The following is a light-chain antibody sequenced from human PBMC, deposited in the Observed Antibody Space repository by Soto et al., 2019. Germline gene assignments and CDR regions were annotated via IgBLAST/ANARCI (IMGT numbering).Light chain of an antibody. V-gene: IGKV1-5*01. Sequence: DIQMTQSPSTLSASVGDRVTITCRASQSIRGWLAWYQQKPGKAPNLLIYDASRLKSGVPSMFSGRGSGTEFTLTITSLQPDDFATYYCHQYNSFSPWTFGQGTKVEVK. CDR3: HQYNSFSPWT. CDR2: DAS. CDR1: QSIRGW. J-gene: IGKJ1*01.